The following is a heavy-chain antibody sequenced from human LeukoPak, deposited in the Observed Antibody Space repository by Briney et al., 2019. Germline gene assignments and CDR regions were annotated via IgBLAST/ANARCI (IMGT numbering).Heavy chain of an antibody. V-gene: IGHV4-34*01. D-gene: IGHD3-10*01. CDR3: ARKPIFASGRHWYYFDN. Sequence: SSETLSLTCAVYGGSFSGYYWSWIRQPPGKGLEWIGEINHSGSTNYNPSLKSRVTISIDTSKNQFSLKLSSVTAADTAVYYCARKPIFASGRHWYYFDNWGQGTLVTVSS. J-gene: IGHJ4*02. CDR1: GGSFSGYY. CDR2: INHSGST.